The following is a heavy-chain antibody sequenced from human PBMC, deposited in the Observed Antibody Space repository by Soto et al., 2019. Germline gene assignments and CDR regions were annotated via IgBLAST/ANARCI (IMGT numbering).Heavy chain of an antibody. V-gene: IGHV3-9*01. Sequence: EVQLVESGGGLVQPGGSLRLSCAASGFTFDDYAMHWVRQAPGKGLEWVSGISWNSGSIGYADSVKGRFTISRDNAKNSLYLQMNSLRAEDTALYYCAKDSSSSGRYYFDYWGQGTLVTVSS. J-gene: IGHJ4*02. CDR3: AKDSSSSGRYYFDY. D-gene: IGHD6-6*01. CDR1: GFTFDDYA. CDR2: ISWNSGSI.